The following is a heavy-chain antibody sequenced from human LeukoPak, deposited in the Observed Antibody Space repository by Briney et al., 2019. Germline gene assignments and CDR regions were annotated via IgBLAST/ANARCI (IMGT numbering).Heavy chain of an antibody. J-gene: IGHJ3*02. CDR3: ARVYCQMRDDILNDGAFDI. CDR2: IYYSGST. D-gene: IGHD3-9*01. V-gene: IGHV4-59*01. CDR1: GGSISSYY. Sequence: SETLSLTCTVSGGSISSYYWSWIRQPPGKGLEWIGYIYYSGSTNYNPSLKSRVTISVDTSKNQFSLKLSSVTAADTAVYYCARVYCQMRDDILNDGAFDIWGQGTMVTVSS.